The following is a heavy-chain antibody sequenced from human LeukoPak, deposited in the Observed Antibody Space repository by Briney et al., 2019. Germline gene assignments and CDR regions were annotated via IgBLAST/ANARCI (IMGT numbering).Heavy chain of an antibody. J-gene: IGHJ5*02. D-gene: IGHD6-13*01. CDR3: ARGGVYSSSSKFDP. CDR2: IYTSGST. V-gene: IGHV4-61*02. Sequence: SETLSLTCTVSGGSISSGSYYWSWIRQPAGKGLEWIGRIYTSGSTNYSPSLRSRVIISVDTSKNQFSLKLSSVTAADTAVYYCARGGVYSSSSKFDPWGQGTLVTVSS. CDR1: GGSISSGSYY.